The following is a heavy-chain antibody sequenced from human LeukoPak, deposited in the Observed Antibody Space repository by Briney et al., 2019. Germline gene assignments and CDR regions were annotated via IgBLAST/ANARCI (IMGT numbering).Heavy chain of an antibody. CDR1: GFTFSSYS. V-gene: IGHV3-30*18. CDR3: AKEGGDTGLDAFDI. J-gene: IGHJ3*02. D-gene: IGHD2-21*02. Sequence: GGSLRLSCAASGFTFSSYSMNWVRQAPGKGLEWVAVISYDGSNKYYADSVKGRFTISRDNSKDTLYPQMNSLRAEDTAVYYCAKEGGDTGLDAFDIWGQGTMVTVSS. CDR2: ISYDGSNK.